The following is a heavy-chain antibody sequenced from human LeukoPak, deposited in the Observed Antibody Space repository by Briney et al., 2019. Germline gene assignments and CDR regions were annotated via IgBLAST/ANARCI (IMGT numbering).Heavy chain of an antibody. CDR1: GYSFTSYW. V-gene: IGHV5-51*01. CDR3: ARCDPSSGYLIREWDY. CDR2: IYPGDSDT. D-gene: IGHD3-22*01. Sequence: GESLKISCKGSGYSFTSYWIGWVRQMPGKGLEWMGIIYPGDSDTRYSPSFQGQVTISADKSISTAYLQWSSLKASDTAMYYCARCDPSSGYLIREWDYWGQGTLVTVSS. J-gene: IGHJ4*02.